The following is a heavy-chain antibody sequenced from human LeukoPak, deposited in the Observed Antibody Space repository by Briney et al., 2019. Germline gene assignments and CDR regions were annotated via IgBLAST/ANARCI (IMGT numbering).Heavy chain of an antibody. CDR3: ARGLGGFFRSYYLDY. Sequence: SETLSLTCAVYGGSFSGYYWSWIRQPPGKGLEWIGEINHSGSTNYNPSLKSRVTISVDTSKNQFSLKLNSVTAADTAVYYCARGLGGFFRSYYLDYWGQGTLVTVSS. J-gene: IGHJ4*02. D-gene: IGHD1-26*01. CDR2: INHSGST. V-gene: IGHV4-34*01. CDR1: GGSFSGYY.